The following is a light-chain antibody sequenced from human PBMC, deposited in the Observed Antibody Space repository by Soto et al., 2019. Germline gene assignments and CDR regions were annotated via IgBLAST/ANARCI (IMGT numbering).Light chain of an antibody. V-gene: IGKV3-20*01. Sequence: ENVLTQSPGHLSLSPGEKGHLLCRASQSVSSSYLAWYQQKPGQAPRLLIYGASSRSTGIPDRFSGSGSGTDFTLTISRLEPEDFAVYYCQQYGSSRITFVQGTRLEIK. J-gene: IGKJ5*01. CDR1: QSVSSSY. CDR2: GAS. CDR3: QQYGSSRIT.